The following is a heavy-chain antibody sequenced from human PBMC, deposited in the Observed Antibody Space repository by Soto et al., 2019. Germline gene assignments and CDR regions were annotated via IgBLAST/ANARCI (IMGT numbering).Heavy chain of an antibody. CDR3: AADLGYYDSSGYYGAFDI. J-gene: IGHJ3*02. CDR2: IVVGSGNP. V-gene: IGHV1-58*02. Sequence: QMQLVQSGPEVKKPGTSVKVSCKASGLTFTSSAMQWVRQARGQRLEWIGWIVVGSGNPNYAQKFQERVTITRDMSTSTAYMELSSLRSEDTAVYYCAADLGYYDSSGYYGAFDIWGQGTMVTVSS. D-gene: IGHD3-22*01. CDR1: GLTFTSSA.